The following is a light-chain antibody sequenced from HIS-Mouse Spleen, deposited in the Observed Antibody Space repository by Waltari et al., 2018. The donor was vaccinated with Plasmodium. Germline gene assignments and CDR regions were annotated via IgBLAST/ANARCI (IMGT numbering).Light chain of an antibody. CDR3: QQYYSYPLT. V-gene: IGKV1-8*01. CDR2: AAS. Sequence: AIRMTQSPSSLSASTGDRVTLTCRASQGIRSYLAWYHQKPGKDPKLLIYAASTLQSGVPSRFSGSGSGTDFTLTISCLQSEDFATYYCQQYYSYPLTFGGGTKVEIK. CDR1: QGIRSY. J-gene: IGKJ4*01.